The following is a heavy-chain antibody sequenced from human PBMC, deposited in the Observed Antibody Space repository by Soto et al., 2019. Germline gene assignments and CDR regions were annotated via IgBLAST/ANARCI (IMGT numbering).Heavy chain of an antibody. V-gene: IGHV4-31*03. CDR1: GGSISSGGYY. CDR3: ARGIYDSSGYYTRVFDY. CDR2: IYYSGST. J-gene: IGHJ4*02. D-gene: IGHD3-22*01. Sequence: SETLSLTCTVSGGSISSGGYYWSWIRQHPGKGLEWIGYIYYSGSTYYNPSLKSRVTISVDTSKNQFSLKLSSVTAADTAVYYCARGIYDSSGYYTRVFDYWGQGTLVTVSS.